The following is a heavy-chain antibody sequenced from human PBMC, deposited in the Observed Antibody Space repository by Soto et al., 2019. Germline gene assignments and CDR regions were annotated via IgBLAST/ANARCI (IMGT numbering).Heavy chain of an antibody. V-gene: IGHV3-33*01. Sequence: QVQLVESGGGVVQPGRSLRLSCAASGFTFSSYGMHWVRQAPGKGLEWVAVLWYDGSNKYYADSVKGRFTISRDNSKNTLYLQMNSLRAEDTAVYYCARGYGWFDPWGQGTLVSVPS. J-gene: IGHJ5*02. CDR2: LWYDGSNK. CDR1: GFTFSSYG. CDR3: ARGYGWFDP. D-gene: IGHD6-13*01.